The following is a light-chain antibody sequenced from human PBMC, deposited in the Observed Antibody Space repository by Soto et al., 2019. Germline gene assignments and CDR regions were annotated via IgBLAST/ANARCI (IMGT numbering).Light chain of an antibody. CDR3: QQLNSYPLP. V-gene: IGKV1-9*01. CDR2: DAS. CDR1: LGISSY. J-gene: IGKJ4*01. Sequence: IQLTQSPSSLSASVGDRVTPTCRARLGISSYLAWYQQKPGKAPKVLIYDASTLQSGVPSRFSGGGSGTDFTLTISSLQPEDCATYYCQQLNSYPLPFGGGTKVDIK.